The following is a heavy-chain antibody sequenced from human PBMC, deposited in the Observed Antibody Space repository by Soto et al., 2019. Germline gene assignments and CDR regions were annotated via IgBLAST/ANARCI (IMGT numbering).Heavy chain of an antibody. V-gene: IGHV1-8*01. D-gene: IGHD4-17*01. Sequence: ASVKVSCKASGYTFTSYDINWVRQATGQGLEWMGWMNPNSGNTGYAQKFQGRVTMNRNTSISKAYMELSSLRSEDTAVYYCARETQVMTTVSTYNWFDPWGQGTLVTVSS. CDR3: ARETQVMTTVSTYNWFDP. J-gene: IGHJ5*02. CDR2: MNPNSGNT. CDR1: GYTFTSYD.